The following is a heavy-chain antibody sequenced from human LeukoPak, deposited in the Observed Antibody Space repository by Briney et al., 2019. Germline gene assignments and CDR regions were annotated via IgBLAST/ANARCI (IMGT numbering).Heavy chain of an antibody. CDR1: GFTVSGNY. CDR2: VYTDGNI. V-gene: IGHV3-53*01. CDR3: AKGKFGGPLNY. Sequence: GGSLRLSCTASGFTVSGNYMNWVRQAPGKGLEWVSVVYTDGNIYYADSVKGRFTISKDNSKNTVDLLMNSVRAEDTALYYCAKGKFGGPLNYWGQGTLVTVSS. J-gene: IGHJ4*02. D-gene: IGHD3-10*01.